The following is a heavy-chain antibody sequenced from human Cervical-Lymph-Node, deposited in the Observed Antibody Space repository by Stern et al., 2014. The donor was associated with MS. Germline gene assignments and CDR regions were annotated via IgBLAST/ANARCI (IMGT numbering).Heavy chain of an antibody. CDR3: ARDAGGRWDYGVSYFDY. CDR1: GFTFRSYN. V-gene: IGHV3-48*01. CDR2: ISSSSSTI. J-gene: IGHJ4*02. D-gene: IGHD4-17*01. Sequence: VQLVQSGGGLVQPGGSLRLSCAASGFTFRSYNMNWVRQAPGKGLEWVSYISSSSSTIYYADSVKGRFTVSRDNAKNSLSLQMNSLRVEDTAVYYCARDAGGRWDYGVSYFDYWGQGALVTVSS.